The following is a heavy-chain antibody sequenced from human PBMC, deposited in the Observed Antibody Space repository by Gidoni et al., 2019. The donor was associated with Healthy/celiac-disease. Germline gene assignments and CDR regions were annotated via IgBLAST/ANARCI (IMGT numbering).Heavy chain of an antibody. CDR3: ASNLNSYGDY. V-gene: IGHV1-69*01. D-gene: IGHD5-18*01. J-gene: IGHJ4*02. CDR2: IIPIFGTA. Sequence: QVQLVQSGAEVKKPVSSVTVSCTASGRTFSRYAISWVRQAPGQGLEWMGGIIPIFGTANYAQKFQGRVTITADESTSTAYMELSSLRSEDTAVYYCASNLNSYGDYWGQGTLVTVSS. CDR1: GRTFSRYA.